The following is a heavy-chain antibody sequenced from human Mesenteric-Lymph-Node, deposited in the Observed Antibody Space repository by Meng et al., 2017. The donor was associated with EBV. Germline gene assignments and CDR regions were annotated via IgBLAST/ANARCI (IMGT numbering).Heavy chain of an antibody. V-gene: IGHV2-5*02. CDR1: GFSLSTNGVA. J-gene: IGHJ4*02. D-gene: IGHD1-26*01. CDR2: IYWDDDK. CDR3: AHSDVGIIPFDS. Sequence: QITLKESGPPLVKPTQTLTLTCTFSGFSLSTNGVAVGWIRQPPGKGLEWLALIYWDDDKRYSPSLKSRLTITKDTSKNQVVLSMTNMDPVDTGTYFCAHSDVGIIPFDSWGQGTLVTVSS.